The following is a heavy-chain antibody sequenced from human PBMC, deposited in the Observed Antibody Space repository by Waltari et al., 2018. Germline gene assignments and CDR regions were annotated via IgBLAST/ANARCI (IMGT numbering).Heavy chain of an antibody. CDR1: GGTFSSYA. CDR2: IIPIFGTA. D-gene: IGHD2-15*01. J-gene: IGHJ6*02. CDR3: ASSLGYCSGGSCHYYYYGMDV. Sequence: QVKLVQSGDEVKKPGSSVKVSCKAYGGTFSSYASSWGRRAPGPGLEWMGGIIPIFGTANYAQKFQGRVTITTDESTSTAYMELSSLSSEDTAVYYCASSLGYCSGGSCHYYYYGMDVWGQGTTVTVSS. V-gene: IGHV1-69*05.